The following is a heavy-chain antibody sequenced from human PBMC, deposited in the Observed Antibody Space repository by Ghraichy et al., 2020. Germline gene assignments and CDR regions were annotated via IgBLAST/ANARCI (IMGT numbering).Heavy chain of an antibody. J-gene: IGHJ4*02. Sequence: SETPSLTCTVSGGSISSGGYYWSWIRQHPGKGLEWIGYTSENTYYNPSLKSRVTISVDTSKNQFSLKLSSVTAADTAVYYCARDLGGYSYGNYFAYWGQGTLVTV. V-gene: IGHV4-31*03. CDR3: ARDLGGYSYGNYFAY. D-gene: IGHD5-18*01. CDR1: GGSISSGGYY. CDR2: TSENT.